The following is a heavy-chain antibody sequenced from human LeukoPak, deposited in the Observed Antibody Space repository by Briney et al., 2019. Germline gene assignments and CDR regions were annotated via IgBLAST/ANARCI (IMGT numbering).Heavy chain of an antibody. Sequence: SETLSLTCIVSGGSISSGSYYWSWIRQPAGKGLEWIGRIYTSGSTNYNPSLKSRVTISVDTSKNQFSLKLSSVTAADTAVYYCASAPGIATNWGQGTLVTVSS. CDR3: ASAPGIATN. CDR1: GGSISSGSYY. J-gene: IGHJ4*02. D-gene: IGHD6-13*01. V-gene: IGHV4-61*02. CDR2: IYTSGST.